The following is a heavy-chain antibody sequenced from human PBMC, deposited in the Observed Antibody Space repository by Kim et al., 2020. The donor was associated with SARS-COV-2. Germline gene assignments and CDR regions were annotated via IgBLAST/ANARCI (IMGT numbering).Heavy chain of an antibody. D-gene: IGHD6-6*01. CDR3: ARYLSSSPLYYYYGMDV. J-gene: IGHJ6*02. CDR1: GYTFTSYG. CDR2: ISAYNGNT. V-gene: IGHV1-18*01. Sequence: ASVKVSCKASGYTFTSYGISWVRQAPGQGLEWMVWISAYNGNTNYAQKLQGRVTMTTDTSTSTAYMELRSLRSDDTAVYYCARYLSSSPLYYYYGMDVWGQGTTVTVSS.